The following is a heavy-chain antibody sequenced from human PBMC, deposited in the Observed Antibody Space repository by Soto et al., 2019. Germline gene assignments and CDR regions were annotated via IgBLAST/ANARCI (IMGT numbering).Heavy chain of an antibody. Sequence: PSETLSLTCTVFGGSISSGYGTWIRQPPGKGLEWIGYIYYGGSINYNPSLKSRVIISVDTAKNQFSLRLSSVTAADTAVYYCTGAYYDISGYSLDPWGQGTSVTVSS. V-gene: IGHV4-59*01. D-gene: IGHD3-22*01. CDR3: TGAYYDISGYSLDP. J-gene: IGHJ5*02. CDR1: GGSISSGY. CDR2: IYYGGSI.